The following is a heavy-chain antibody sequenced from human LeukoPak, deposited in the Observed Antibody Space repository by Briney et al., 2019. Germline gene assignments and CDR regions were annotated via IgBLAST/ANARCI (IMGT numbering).Heavy chain of an antibody. J-gene: IGHJ4*02. Sequence: ASVKVSCKASEYSLTSYYIHWVRQAPGQGLEWMGIINPSDGSTSNAQKFQGRVSMTRNTSTSTVYMELSSLRSEDTAIYYCARGGLSSGWGYYFDYWGQGTLVTVSS. V-gene: IGHV1-46*01. CDR2: INPSDGST. CDR3: ARGGLSSGWGYYFDY. D-gene: IGHD3-22*01. CDR1: EYSLTSYY.